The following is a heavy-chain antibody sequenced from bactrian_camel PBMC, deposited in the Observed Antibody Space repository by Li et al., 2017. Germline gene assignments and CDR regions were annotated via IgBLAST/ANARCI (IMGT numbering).Heavy chain of an antibody. D-gene: IGHD1*01. CDR1: GFTFRAAD. V-gene: IGHV3S40*01. Sequence: VQLVESGGGLVQPGGSLRLSCEVSGFTFRAADMSWVRQPPGKGLEWISGINSRTDGTTVYAESVKGRFTISRDNAKNTLYLQMNNLATEDTAVYYCAADLLILLGSMIEYNYWGQGTQVTVS. J-gene: IGHJ4*01. CDR3: AADLLILLGSMIEYNY. CDR2: INSRTDGTT.